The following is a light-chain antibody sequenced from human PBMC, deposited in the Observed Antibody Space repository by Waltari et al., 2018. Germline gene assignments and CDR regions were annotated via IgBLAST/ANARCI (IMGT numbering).Light chain of an antibody. CDR2: WAS. Sequence: DLVMSQSPDSLAVSLGEMVTINCKSRQSALYSSNNKNYLAWYQQKPGQPPKLLIYWASTRESGVPDRFSGSGSGTDFTLTISSLQAEDVAVYYCQQYYSTPKTFGQGTKVEIK. V-gene: IGKV4-1*01. CDR3: QQYYSTPKT. CDR1: QSALYSSNNKNY. J-gene: IGKJ1*01.